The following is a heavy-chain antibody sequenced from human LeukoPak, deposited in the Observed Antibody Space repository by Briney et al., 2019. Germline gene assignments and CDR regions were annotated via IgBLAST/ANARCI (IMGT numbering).Heavy chain of an antibody. J-gene: IGHJ4*02. CDR3: VRAPPVGYSSGWYPHGFDY. D-gene: IGHD6-19*01. Sequence: SETLSLTCTVSGVSITSYYWTWIRQPAGKGLEWIGRIHSSGSTNYNPSLKSRVTMSVDTSKNQFSLKLNSVTAADTAVYYCVRAPPVGYSSGWYPHGFDYWGQGTLVTVSS. CDR2: IHSSGST. V-gene: IGHV4-4*07. CDR1: GVSITSYY.